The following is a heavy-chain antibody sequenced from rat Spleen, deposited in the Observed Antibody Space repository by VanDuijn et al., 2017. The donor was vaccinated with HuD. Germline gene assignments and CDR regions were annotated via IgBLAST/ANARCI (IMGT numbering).Heavy chain of an antibody. CDR1: GFTFSDYY. V-gene: IGHV5-22*01. D-gene: IGHD1-6*01. CDR2: ISYEGSST. CDR3: TRDRILRSTGFDY. Sequence: EVQLVESGGGLVQPGRSLKLSCAASGFTFSDYYMAWVRQAPKKGLEWVASISYEGSSTYYRDSVKGRFTISRDNAKSTLYLQMDSLRSEDTATYYCTRDRILRSTGFDYWGQGVMVTVSS. J-gene: IGHJ2*01.